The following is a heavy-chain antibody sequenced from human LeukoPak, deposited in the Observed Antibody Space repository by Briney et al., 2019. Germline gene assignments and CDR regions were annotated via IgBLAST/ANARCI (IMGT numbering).Heavy chain of an antibody. J-gene: IGHJ6*03. V-gene: IGHV3-7*01. D-gene: IGHD5-18*01. CDR2: IKQDGSEK. Sequence: GGSLRLPCAASGFTFSSYWMSWVRQAPGKGLEWVANIKQDGSEKYYVDSVKGRFTISRDNAKNSLNLQMNSLRAEDTAVYYCARDRREIKLWPREYYYYYMDVWGKGTTVTISS. CDR1: GFTFSSYW. CDR3: ARDRREIKLWPREYYYYYMDV.